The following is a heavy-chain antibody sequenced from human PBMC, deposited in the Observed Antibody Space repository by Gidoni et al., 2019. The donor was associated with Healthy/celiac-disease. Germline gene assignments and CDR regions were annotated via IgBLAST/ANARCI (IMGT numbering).Heavy chain of an antibody. CDR2: SSGSGGST. J-gene: IGHJ6*02. V-gene: IGHV3-23*01. Sequence: EVQLLESGGGLVQPGGSLSLSCAASGFTFSSYAMSWVRQAPGKGLEWVSASSGSGGSTYYEDSVKGRFTISRDNSKNTLYLQMNSLRAEDTAVYYCAKDQMDYYGMDVWGQGTTVTVSS. CDR1: GFTFSSYA. CDR3: AKDQMDYYGMDV.